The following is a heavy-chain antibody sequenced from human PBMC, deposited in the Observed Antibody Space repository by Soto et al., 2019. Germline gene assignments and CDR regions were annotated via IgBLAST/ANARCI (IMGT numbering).Heavy chain of an antibody. CDR3: ARTDSSGWYLYYFDY. D-gene: IGHD6-19*01. V-gene: IGHV1-3*01. CDR2: INAGNGNT. CDR1: GYTFTSYA. Sequence: QVQLVQSGAEVKKPGASVKVSCKASGYTFTSYAMPWVRQAPGQRLEWMGWINAGNGNTKYSQKFQGSVTITRDTSASTAHMELSSLRSEDTAVYYCARTDSSGWYLYYFDYWGQGTLVTVSS. J-gene: IGHJ4*02.